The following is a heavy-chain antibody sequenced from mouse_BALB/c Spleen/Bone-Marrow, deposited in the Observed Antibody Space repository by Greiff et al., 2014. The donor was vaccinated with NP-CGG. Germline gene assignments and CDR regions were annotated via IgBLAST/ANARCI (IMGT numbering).Heavy chain of an antibody. CDR3: ARHQGYYAMDY. V-gene: IGHV5-6*01. CDR2: ISSGGSNT. CDR1: GFTFSSYG. J-gene: IGHJ4*01. Sequence: EVKLMESGGDLVKPGGSLKLSCAASGFTFSSYGMSWGRQTPDKRLEWVATISSGGSNTYYPDSVKGRFTISRDNAKNTLYLQMSSLKSEDTAMYYCARHQGYYAMDYWGQGTSVTASS.